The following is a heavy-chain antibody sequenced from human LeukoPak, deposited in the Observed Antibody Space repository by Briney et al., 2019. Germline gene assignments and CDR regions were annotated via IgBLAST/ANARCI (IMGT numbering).Heavy chain of an antibody. Sequence: GGSLRLSCAASGFTLSSYEMNWVRQAPGKGLEWVSSISRSATTIYYADSVNGRFTISRDNAKNSLYLQMNSLRAEDTAVYFCARVGALSSSWLLYWGQGTLVTVSS. CDR2: ISRSATTI. CDR3: ARVGALSSSWLLY. CDR1: GFTLSSYE. D-gene: IGHD6-13*01. J-gene: IGHJ4*02. V-gene: IGHV3-48*03.